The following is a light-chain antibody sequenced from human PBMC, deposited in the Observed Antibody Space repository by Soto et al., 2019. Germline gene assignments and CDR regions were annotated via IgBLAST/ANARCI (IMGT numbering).Light chain of an antibody. CDR2: CAS. J-gene: IGKJ4*01. Sequence: EIVMTQSQATLSVSQGEIATLSCRASQSVSSNLAWYQQKPGQAPRLLIYCASTNATDIPARFSGSGSGTEFTLTISSVQSEDFAVYYCQQYNNWALFGGGTKVDIK. CDR3: QQYNNWAL. CDR1: QSVSSN. V-gene: IGKV3-15*01.